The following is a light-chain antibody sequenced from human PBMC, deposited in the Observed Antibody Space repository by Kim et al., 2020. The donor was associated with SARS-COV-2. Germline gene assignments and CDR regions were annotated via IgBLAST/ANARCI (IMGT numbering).Light chain of an antibody. V-gene: IGKV1-39*01. CDR3: QQSYSTHPFT. CDR2: AAS. Sequence: SVGDRVTITCRASQSISSYLNWYQQKPGKAPKLLIYAASSLQSGVPSRFSGSGSGTYFTLTISSLQPEDFATYYCQQSYSTHPFTFGPGTKVDIK. J-gene: IGKJ3*01. CDR1: QSISSY.